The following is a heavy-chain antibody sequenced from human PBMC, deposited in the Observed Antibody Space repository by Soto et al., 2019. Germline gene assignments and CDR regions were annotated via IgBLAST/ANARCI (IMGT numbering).Heavy chain of an antibody. J-gene: IGHJ4*02. Sequence: PGGSLRLSCIVSGFSYAGYALAWVRQAPGKGLEWVAAVSGGGASTYYADSVKRRFSVSRDNAQNSLFLQMNTLRPEDTAMYYCARVAYWGPGTQVTVSS. V-gene: IGHV3-23*01. CDR2: VSGGGAST. CDR1: GFSYAGYA. CDR3: ARVAY.